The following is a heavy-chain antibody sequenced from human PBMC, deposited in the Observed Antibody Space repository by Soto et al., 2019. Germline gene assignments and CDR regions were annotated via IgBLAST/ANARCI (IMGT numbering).Heavy chain of an antibody. Sequence: QVQLVESGGGVVQPGRSLRLSCAASGFTFSSYGMHWVRQAPGKGLEWVAVISYDGSNKYYADSVKGRFTISRDNSKNPLYLQMSSLRAEDTAVYYCAKDSAGIAAAGTHYYYCYGMDVWGQGTTVTVSS. J-gene: IGHJ6*02. V-gene: IGHV3-30*18. CDR2: ISYDGSNK. D-gene: IGHD6-13*01. CDR1: GFTFSSYG. CDR3: AKDSAGIAAAGTHYYYCYGMDV.